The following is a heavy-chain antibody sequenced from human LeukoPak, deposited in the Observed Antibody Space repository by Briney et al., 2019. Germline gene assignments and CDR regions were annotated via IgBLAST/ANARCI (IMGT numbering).Heavy chain of an antibody. CDR2: ISSSSYI. D-gene: IGHD1-26*01. Sequence: GGSLRLSCAASGFTFSSYSMNWVRQAPGKGLEWVSSISSSSYIYYADSVKGRFTISRDNAKNSLYLQMNSLRTEDTAVYYCARFRSGSSTGFDYWGQGTLVTVSS. CDR3: ARFRSGSSTGFDY. CDR1: GFTFSSYS. J-gene: IGHJ4*02. V-gene: IGHV3-21*01.